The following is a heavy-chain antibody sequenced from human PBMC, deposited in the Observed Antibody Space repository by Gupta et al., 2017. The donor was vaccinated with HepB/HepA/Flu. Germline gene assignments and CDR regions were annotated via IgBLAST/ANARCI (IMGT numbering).Heavy chain of an antibody. J-gene: IGHJ4*02. D-gene: IGHD1/OR15-1a*01. Sequence: EVQLVQSGPEVKKPGESLRISCQTSGYTFSSYWIAWVRQMPGKGLEWMGISYPGDSDSRYNPSFQGQVTISADKSINTAYLQWTTLKASDTALYYCAKVEQLVMGGPFDSWGQGTLIIVSS. CDR2: SYPGDSDS. CDR3: AKVEQLVMGGPFDS. CDR1: GYTFSSYW. V-gene: IGHV5-51*01.